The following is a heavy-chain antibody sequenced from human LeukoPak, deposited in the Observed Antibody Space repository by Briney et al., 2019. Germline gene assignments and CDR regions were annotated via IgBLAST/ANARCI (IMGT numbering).Heavy chain of an antibody. J-gene: IGHJ4*02. D-gene: IGHD3-3*01. CDR3: ARVRFLDY. Sequence: GGSLRLSCAASGFTFSGSWMSWVRQAPGKGLEWVANIKQDGSEKYYVDSVKGRFTISRDNAKNSLYLQVNSLRAEDTAVYYCARVRFLDYWGQGTLVTVSS. CDR2: IKQDGSEK. V-gene: IGHV3-7*01. CDR1: GFTFSGSW.